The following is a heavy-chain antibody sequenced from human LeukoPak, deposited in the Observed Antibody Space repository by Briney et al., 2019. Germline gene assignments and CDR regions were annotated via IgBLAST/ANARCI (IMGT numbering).Heavy chain of an antibody. Sequence: GGSLRLSCAASGFTFSSYSMNWVRQAPGKGLEWVSYISSSSTIYYADSVKGRFTISRDNSKNTLYLQMNSLRAEDTAVYYCARDLVEAAYCGGDCYGSMGYWGQGTLVTVSS. CDR1: GFTFSSYS. D-gene: IGHD2-21*02. V-gene: IGHV3-48*01. J-gene: IGHJ4*02. CDR2: ISSSSTI. CDR3: ARDLVEAAYCGGDCYGSMGY.